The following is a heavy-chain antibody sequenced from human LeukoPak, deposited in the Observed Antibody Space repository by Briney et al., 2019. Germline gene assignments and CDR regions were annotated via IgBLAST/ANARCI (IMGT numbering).Heavy chain of an antibody. D-gene: IGHD3-9*01. CDR1: GFTFSSYE. CDR2: ISGSGGAI. J-gene: IGHJ4*02. CDR3: ARDGYDVLTAKQALFGS. Sequence: GGSLRLSCAASGFTFSSYEMNWVRQAPGKGLEWVSYISGSGGAIYYADSVKGRFSISRDNAKNSLYLQMNSLRAEDTAVYYCARDGYDVLTAKQALFGSWGQGALVTVSS. V-gene: IGHV3-48*03.